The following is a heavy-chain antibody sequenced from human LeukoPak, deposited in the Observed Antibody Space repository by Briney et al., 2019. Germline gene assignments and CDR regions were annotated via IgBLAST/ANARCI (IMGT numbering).Heavy chain of an antibody. CDR2: MNPNSGNT. J-gene: IGHJ4*02. CDR1: GYTFTSYD. V-gene: IGHV1-8*03. CDR3: ARAPRRLMIVVVINGLRRYYFDY. D-gene: IGHD3-22*01. Sequence: GASVKVSCKASGYTFTSYDINWVRQATGQGLEWMGWMNPNSGNTGYAQKFQGRVTITRNTSISTAYMELSSLRSEDTAVYYCARAPRRLMIVVVINGLRRYYFDYWGQGTLVTVSS.